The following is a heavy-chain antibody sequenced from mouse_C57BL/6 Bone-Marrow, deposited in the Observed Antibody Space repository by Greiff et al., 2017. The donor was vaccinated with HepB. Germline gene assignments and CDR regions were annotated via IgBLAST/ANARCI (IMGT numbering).Heavy chain of an antibody. CDR1: GYTFTSYW. CDR2: IDPSDSET. CDR3: ARKLGYYAMDY. V-gene: IGHV1-52*01. Sequence: QVQLQQPGAELVRPGSSVKLSCKASGYTFTSYWMHWVKQRPIQGLEWIGNIDPSDSETHYNQKFKDKATLTVDKSSSTAYMQLSSLTSEDSAVYYCARKLGYYAMDYWGQGTSVTVSS. D-gene: IGHD3-1*01. J-gene: IGHJ4*01.